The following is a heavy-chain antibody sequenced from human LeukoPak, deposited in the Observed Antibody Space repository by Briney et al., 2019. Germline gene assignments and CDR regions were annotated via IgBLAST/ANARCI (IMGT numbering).Heavy chain of an antibody. D-gene: IGHD3-10*01. CDR2: IYYSGCT. V-gene: IGHV4-39*01. J-gene: IGHJ6*03. Sequence: SETLSLTCTVSGGSINSSYYYWGWIRQPPGKGLEWIGSIYYSGCTYYNPSLKSRVTISVDTSKNQFSLKLSSVTAADTAAYYCARRGGIIRGVASYYYMDVWGKGTTVTISS. CDR1: GGSINSSYYY. CDR3: ARRGGIIRGVASYYYMDV.